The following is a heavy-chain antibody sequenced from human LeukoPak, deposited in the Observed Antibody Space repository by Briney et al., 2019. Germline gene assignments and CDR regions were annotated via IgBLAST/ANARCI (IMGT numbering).Heavy chain of an antibody. CDR1: GFNINNNY. V-gene: IGHV3-21*01. Sequence: GGSLRLSCAACGFNINNNYMRWVSQAPGKGLEWFSSISSSSSYIYYADSVKGRFTISRDNSKNSLYLQINSLRAEDTAVYYCARDGDYYDSRGDAFDIWGQGAMVTVAS. D-gene: IGHD3-22*01. CDR3: ARDGDYYDSRGDAFDI. CDR2: ISSSSSYI. J-gene: IGHJ3*02.